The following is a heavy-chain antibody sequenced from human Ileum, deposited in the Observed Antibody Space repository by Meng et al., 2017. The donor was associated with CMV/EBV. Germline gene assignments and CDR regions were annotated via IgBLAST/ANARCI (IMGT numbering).Heavy chain of an antibody. Sequence: GGSLRLSCAASGFTFTRYWMSWVRQAPGKGLEWVSTIKQDGGAKYYVDSVQGRFTISRDNAQNSLYLQMNSLRAEDTAMYYCATAISSPGNDWGQGTLVTVSS. CDR3: ATAISSPGND. CDR1: GFTFTRYW. CDR2: IKQDGGAK. J-gene: IGHJ1*01. D-gene: IGHD6-6*01. V-gene: IGHV3-7*01.